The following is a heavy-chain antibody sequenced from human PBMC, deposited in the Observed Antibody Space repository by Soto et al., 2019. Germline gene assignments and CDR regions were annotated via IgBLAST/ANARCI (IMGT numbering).Heavy chain of an antibody. CDR1: GYSFTSYW. Sequence: EVQLVQSGAEVKKPGESLRISCKGSGYSFTSYWISWVRQMPGKGLEWMGRIDPSDSYTNYSPSFQGHVTISADKSISTAYLQWSRLKASDTAMYYCARHYHAAVAWNRYNWFDPWGQGTLVTVSS. CDR3: ARHYHAAVAWNRYNWFDP. V-gene: IGHV5-10-1*01. CDR2: IDPSDSYT. D-gene: IGHD6-19*01. J-gene: IGHJ5*02.